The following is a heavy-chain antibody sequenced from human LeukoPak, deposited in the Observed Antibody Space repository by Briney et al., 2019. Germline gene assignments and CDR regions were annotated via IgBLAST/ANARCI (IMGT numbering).Heavy chain of an antibody. D-gene: IGHD3-10*01. Sequence: GGSLRLSCAASGVMFPSYWMTWVRQAPGKGLEWVANIKQDGSEKYYVDSVKGRFTISRDSAKNSVYLQMNSLRAEDTAVYYCARRHHFGFLDSWGQGTLVTVSS. CDR3: ARRHHFGFLDS. CDR1: GVMFPSYW. V-gene: IGHV3-7*04. CDR2: IKQDGSEK. J-gene: IGHJ4*02.